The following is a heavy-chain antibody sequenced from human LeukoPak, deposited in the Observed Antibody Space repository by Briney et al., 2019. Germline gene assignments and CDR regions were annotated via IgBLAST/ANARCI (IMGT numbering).Heavy chain of an antibody. Sequence: GGSLRLSCVASGFTFSRHWMHWVRQTPGKGLVRVSRIKNDGSSTTYADSVKGRFTISRDNTKNTLYLEMNSLRAEDTAVYYCGRDLGWNQVDYWGQGTLVTVSS. J-gene: IGHJ4*02. D-gene: IGHD1-1*01. CDR2: IKNDGSST. V-gene: IGHV3-74*01. CDR3: GRDLGWNQVDY. CDR1: GFTFSRHW.